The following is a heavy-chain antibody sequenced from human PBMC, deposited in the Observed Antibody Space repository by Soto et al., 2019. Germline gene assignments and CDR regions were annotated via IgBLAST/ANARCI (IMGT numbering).Heavy chain of an antibody. V-gene: IGHV3-48*02. CDR1: GXTFSSYS. D-gene: IGHD2-15*01. Sequence: GSLRLSCAAAGXTFSSYSMNWVRRAPGRGLEGVSYISSSSSTISYADSLKGRFTISRDNAKNSLHLQMSSLSDQDTAVHYCARDGYCSGGSCYTWFDPWGQGTLVTVSS. CDR3: ARDGYCSGGSCYTWFDP. CDR2: ISSSSSTI. J-gene: IGHJ5*02.